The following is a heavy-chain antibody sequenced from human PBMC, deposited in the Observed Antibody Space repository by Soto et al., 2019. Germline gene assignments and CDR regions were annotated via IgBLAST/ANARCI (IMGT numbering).Heavy chain of an antibody. CDR3: AKEIYSYRPPDIDY. CDR1: GYTFTSYG. J-gene: IGHJ4*02. CDR2: ISAYNGNT. D-gene: IGHD5-18*01. Sequence: ASVKVSCKASGYTFTSYGINWVRQAPGQGLEWMGWISAYNGNTSYAQKLQGRVTMTTDTSTSTAYMELRSLRSEDTAVYYCAKEIYSYRPPDIDYWGQGTMVTVSS. V-gene: IGHV1-18*01.